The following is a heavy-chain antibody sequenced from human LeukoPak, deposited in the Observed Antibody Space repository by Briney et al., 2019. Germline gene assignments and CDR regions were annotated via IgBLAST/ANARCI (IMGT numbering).Heavy chain of an antibody. J-gene: IGHJ4*02. D-gene: IGHD2-8*01. CDR1: GYTFTGYY. CDR3: ARGTRYCTNGVCTVPYDY. Sequence: ASVKVSCKASGYTFTGYYMHWVRQAPGQGLEWMGWMNPNSGNTGYAQKFQGRVTITRNTSISTAYMELSSLRSEDTAVYYCARGTRYCTNGVCTVPYDYWGQGTLVTVSS. CDR2: MNPNSGNT. V-gene: IGHV1-8*03.